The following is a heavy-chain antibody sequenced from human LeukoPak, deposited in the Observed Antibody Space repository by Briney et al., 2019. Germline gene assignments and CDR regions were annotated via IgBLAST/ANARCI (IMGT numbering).Heavy chain of an antibody. Sequence: ASVKVSCKASGYTFTSYGIGWVRQAPGQGLEWMGWISAYNGNTNYAQKPQGRVTMTTDTSTSTAYMELRSLRSDDTAVYYCARDFFPAAPFDYWGQGTLVTVSS. CDR2: ISAYNGNT. J-gene: IGHJ4*02. CDR3: ARDFFPAAPFDY. D-gene: IGHD2-2*01. CDR1: GYTFTSYG. V-gene: IGHV1-18*04.